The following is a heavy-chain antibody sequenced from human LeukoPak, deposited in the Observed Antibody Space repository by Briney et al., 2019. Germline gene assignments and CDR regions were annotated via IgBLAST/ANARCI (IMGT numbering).Heavy chain of an antibody. Sequence: PSETLSLTCTVSGGSISSSSYYWGWIRQPPGKGLEWIGSIYYNGSTYYNPSLKSRVTISVDTSKNQFSLKLSSVTAADTAVYYCARPYYYDSRIDPWGQGILVTVSS. CDR3: ARPYYYDSRIDP. D-gene: IGHD3-22*01. CDR2: IYYNGST. CDR1: GGSISSSSYY. V-gene: IGHV4-39*01. J-gene: IGHJ5*02.